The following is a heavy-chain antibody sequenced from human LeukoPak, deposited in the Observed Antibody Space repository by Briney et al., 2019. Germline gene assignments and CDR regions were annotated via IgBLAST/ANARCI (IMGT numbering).Heavy chain of an antibody. V-gene: IGHV4-59*01. CDR2: MYNRGST. CDR3: ARAEKAVTGTLDY. CDR1: GDSNSNYY. D-gene: IGHD6-19*01. J-gene: IGHJ4*02. Sequence: SETLSLTCTVSGDSNSNYYWSWIRQSPGKKLEWIGYMYNRGSTIYNPSLKSRVTISTDTSKNQFSLRLTSVTAADTAVYYCARAEKAVTGTLDYWGQGTLITVSS.